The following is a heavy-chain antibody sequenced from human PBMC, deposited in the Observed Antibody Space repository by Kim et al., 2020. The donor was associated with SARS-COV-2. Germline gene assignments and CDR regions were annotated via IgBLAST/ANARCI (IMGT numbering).Heavy chain of an antibody. CDR3: AKQGVAAMTPFDS. D-gene: IGHD3-3*01. CDR2: LRGSGGAT. CDR1: GFTLGIHV. J-gene: IGHJ4*02. Sequence: GGSLRLSWEVSGFTLGIHVMTWVRQTPGKGLEWVSTLRGSGGATYYADSVQGRFSVSRDNSKNTLYLQMNSLRADDTAVYYCAKQGVAAMTPFDSWGQGTLVTVSS. V-gene: IGHV3-23*01.